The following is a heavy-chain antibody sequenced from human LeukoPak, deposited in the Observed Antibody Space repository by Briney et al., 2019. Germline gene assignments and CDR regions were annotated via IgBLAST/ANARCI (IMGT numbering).Heavy chain of an antibody. CDR2: INWKTGNG. V-gene: IGHV3-9*01. D-gene: IGHD5-24*01. Sequence: GGSLRLSCAVSGFNFDDYAMHWVRQAPGRGLEWVSGINWKTGNGIYADSVKGRFTISRDNAKNSLYLQMSSLRAKDTALYYCTRRAARWQFDLWGRGTLLTVPS. CDR3: TRRAARWQFDL. CDR1: GFNFDDYA. J-gene: IGHJ2*01.